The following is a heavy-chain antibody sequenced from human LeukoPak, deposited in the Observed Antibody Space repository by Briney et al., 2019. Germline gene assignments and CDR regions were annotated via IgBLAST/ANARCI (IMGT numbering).Heavy chain of an antibody. Sequence: NPSETLSLTCTVSGGSISSYYWSWIRQPPGKGLEWIGYIYYSGSTNYNPSLKSRVTISVDTSKNQFSLKLSSVTAADTAVYYCARTRIAAAGTEIDYWGQGTLVTVSS. CDR1: GGSISSYY. CDR2: IYYSGST. J-gene: IGHJ4*02. V-gene: IGHV4-59*01. D-gene: IGHD6-13*01. CDR3: ARTRIAAAGTEIDY.